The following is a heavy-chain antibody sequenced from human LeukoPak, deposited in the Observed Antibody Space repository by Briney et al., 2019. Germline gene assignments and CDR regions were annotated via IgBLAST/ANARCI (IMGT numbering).Heavy chain of an antibody. V-gene: IGHV3-33*01. CDR3: ARIAVAGTDFDY. Sequence: GRSLRLSCAASGSTFSSYGMHWVRQAPGKGLEWVAVIWYDGSNKYYADSVKGRFTISRDNSKNTLYLQMNSLRAEDTAVYYCARIAVAGTDFDYWGQGTLVTVSS. CDR2: IWYDGSNK. CDR1: GSTFSSYG. J-gene: IGHJ4*02. D-gene: IGHD6-19*01.